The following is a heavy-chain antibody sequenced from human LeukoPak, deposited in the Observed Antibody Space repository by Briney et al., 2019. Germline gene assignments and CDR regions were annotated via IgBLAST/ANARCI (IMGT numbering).Heavy chain of an antibody. CDR3: AKDIDGWGYCNSTSCYPRFDY. CDR2: ISWDGGST. CDR1: GFTFDDYA. Sequence: PGGSLRLSCAASGFTFDDYAMHWVRQAPGKGLEWVSLISWDGGSTYYADSVKGRFTISRDNSKNSLYLQMNSLRAEDTALYYCAKDIDGWGYCNSTSCYPRFDYWGQGTLVTVSS. D-gene: IGHD2-2*01. V-gene: IGHV3-43D*04. J-gene: IGHJ4*02.